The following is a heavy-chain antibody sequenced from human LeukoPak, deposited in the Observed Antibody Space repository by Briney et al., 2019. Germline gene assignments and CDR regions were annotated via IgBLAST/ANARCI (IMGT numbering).Heavy chain of an antibody. J-gene: IGHJ6*03. Sequence: GGSLRPSCVASEFTFSGYAMSWVRQVPGKGLKWVSVISGSGGSTYYADSVKGRFTISRDNSKNTLYLQINSLRAEDTAVYYCAKDRQGFGFGEQLDYYYMDVWGKGTTVTVSS. D-gene: IGHD3-10*01. CDR1: EFTFSGYA. CDR2: ISGSGGST. CDR3: AKDRQGFGFGEQLDYYYMDV. V-gene: IGHV3-23*01.